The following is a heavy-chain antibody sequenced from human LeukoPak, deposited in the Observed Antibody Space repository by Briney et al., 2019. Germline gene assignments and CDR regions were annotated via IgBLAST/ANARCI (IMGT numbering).Heavy chain of an antibody. CDR2: INPNSGGT. Sequence: ASVKVSCKASGYTFTGYYMHWVRQAPGQGLEWMGWINPNSGGTNYAQKFQGRVTMTRDTSISTAYMELSRLRSDDTAVYYCARRGIVVVPAAMDYYYYMDVWGKGTTVTVSS. V-gene: IGHV1-2*02. D-gene: IGHD2-2*01. CDR3: ARRGIVVVPAAMDYYYYMDV. CDR1: GYTFTGYY. J-gene: IGHJ6*03.